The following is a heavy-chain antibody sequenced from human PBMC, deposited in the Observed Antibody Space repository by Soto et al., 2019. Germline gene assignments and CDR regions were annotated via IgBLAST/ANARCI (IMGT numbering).Heavy chain of an antibody. Sequence: SQTLSLTCVVSGNNVSTSSAGWNWIRQSPSRGLEWLGRTYYRSKWNNDYAASVKSRITVNPDTSKNQFSLHLNSVTPEDTGVYYCARNSWNAPPAFDFWGQGIQVTVSS. V-gene: IGHV6-1*01. J-gene: IGHJ4*02. CDR3: ARNSWNAPPAFDF. CDR2: TYYRSKWNN. D-gene: IGHD1-1*01. CDR1: GNNVSTSSAG.